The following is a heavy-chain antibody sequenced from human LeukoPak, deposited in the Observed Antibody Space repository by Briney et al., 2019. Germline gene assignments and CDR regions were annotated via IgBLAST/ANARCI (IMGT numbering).Heavy chain of an antibody. CDR1: GGSFSGYY. Sequence: PSETLSLTCAVYGGSFSGYYWSWIRQPPGKGPEWIGEINHSGSTNYNPSLKSRVTISVDTSKNQFSLKLSSVTAADTAVYYCATKDVAAAGTLYYFDYWGQGTLVTVSS. J-gene: IGHJ4*02. CDR3: ATKDVAAAGTLYYFDY. V-gene: IGHV4-34*01. CDR2: INHSGST. D-gene: IGHD6-13*01.